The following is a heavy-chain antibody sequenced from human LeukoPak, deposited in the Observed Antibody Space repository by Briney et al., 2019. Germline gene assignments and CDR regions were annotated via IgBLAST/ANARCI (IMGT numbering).Heavy chain of an antibody. D-gene: IGHD6-13*01. CDR2: INHSGST. V-gene: IGHV4-34*01. Sequence: SETLSLTCAVYGGSFSGYYWSWIRQPPGKGLEWIGEINHSGSTNYNPSLKSRVTISVDTSKNQFSLKLSSVTAADTAVYYCARQGYSSSYYYYYYYYMDVWGKGTTVTISS. CDR3: ARQGYSSSYYYYYYYYMDV. J-gene: IGHJ6*03. CDR1: GGSFSGYY.